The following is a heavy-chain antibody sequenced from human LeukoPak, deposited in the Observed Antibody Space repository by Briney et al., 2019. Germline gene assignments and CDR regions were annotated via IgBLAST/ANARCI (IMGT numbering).Heavy chain of an antibody. V-gene: IGHV1-18*01. CDR2: ISAYNGNT. CDR1: GYTFNSYG. J-gene: IGHJ4*02. D-gene: IGHD3-9*01. Sequence: ASVKVSCKASGYTFNSYGINWVRQAPGQGLEWMGWISAYNGNTNYAQKLQDRVTMTRDTATSTGYMELRSLRSDDTAVYYCARGSYYAILTGFRTHRPFDYWGQGTLVTVSS. CDR3: ARGSYYAILTGFRTHRPFDY.